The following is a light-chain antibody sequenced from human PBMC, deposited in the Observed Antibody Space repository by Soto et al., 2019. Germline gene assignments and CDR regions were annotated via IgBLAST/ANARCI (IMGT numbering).Light chain of an antibody. V-gene: IGKV1-17*01. CDR3: LQHNSSPQT. Sequence: DIQMTQSPSSLSASVGDRVTITCRASQGIRDALGWYQQKPGKAPKRLIYAASSLQSGVQSRFSGSGSGTEFTLTISSLQPEDFANYYCLQHNSSPQTFGQGTKVEIK. CDR2: AAS. J-gene: IGKJ1*01. CDR1: QGIRDA.